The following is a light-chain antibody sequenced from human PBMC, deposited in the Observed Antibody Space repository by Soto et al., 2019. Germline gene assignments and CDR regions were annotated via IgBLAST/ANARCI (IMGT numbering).Light chain of an antibody. CDR3: AAWDDSLNGWV. J-gene: IGLJ3*02. CDR1: RSNIGVNT. CDR2: TNN. Sequence: QSVLTQPPSASGTPGQRVTISCSGSRSNIGVNTVISYQQLPAAAPKLFIYTNNHRPSGVPARCSGSKSGTSASLATSGLQSEDEADYYCAAWDDSLNGWVFGGGTKLTVL. V-gene: IGLV1-44*01.